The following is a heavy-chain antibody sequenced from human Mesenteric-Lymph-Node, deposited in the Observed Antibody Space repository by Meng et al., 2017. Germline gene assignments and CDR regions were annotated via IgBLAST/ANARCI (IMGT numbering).Heavy chain of an antibody. CDR2: IRSKANSYAT. J-gene: IGHJ4*02. CDR3: ARQVADLFDY. Sequence: GESLKISCAASGFTFSGSAMHWVRQASGKGLEWVGRIRSKANSYATAYAASVKGRFTISRDDSKNTAYLQMNSLKTEDTAVYYCARQVADLFDYWGQGTLVTVSS. V-gene: IGHV3-73*01. D-gene: IGHD6-19*01. CDR1: GFTFSGSA.